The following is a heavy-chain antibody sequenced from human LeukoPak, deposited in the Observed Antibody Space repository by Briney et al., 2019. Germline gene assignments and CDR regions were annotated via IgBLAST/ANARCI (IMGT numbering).Heavy chain of an antibody. CDR1: GLTVITND. CDR3: ARGVEPLAANTLAY. J-gene: IGHJ4*02. V-gene: IGHV3-53*01. CDR2: LYSDGNT. Sequence: GGSLRLFCAASGLTVITNDMTGGRQAPGKGLEWVPVLYSDGNTKYADSVQGRFTISRDNSKNTLYLEMNSLSPDDTAVYYCARGVEPLAANTLAYWGQGTLVTVSS. D-gene: IGHD1-14*01.